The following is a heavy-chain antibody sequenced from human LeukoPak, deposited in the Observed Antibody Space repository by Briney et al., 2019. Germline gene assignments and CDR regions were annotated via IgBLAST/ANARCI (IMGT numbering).Heavy chain of an antibody. V-gene: IGHV3-23*01. CDR3: AKSRGSSTSAYAMDV. Sequence: GGSLRLSCAASGFTFSSYAMSWVRQAPGKGLEWVSGISGTGGNTYYADSAKGRFTISRDNSKNTLYLQMNTLRAEDTAIYYCAKSRGSSTSAYAMDVWGQGTTVTVSS. CDR2: ISGTGGNT. D-gene: IGHD2-2*01. CDR1: GFTFSSYA. J-gene: IGHJ6*02.